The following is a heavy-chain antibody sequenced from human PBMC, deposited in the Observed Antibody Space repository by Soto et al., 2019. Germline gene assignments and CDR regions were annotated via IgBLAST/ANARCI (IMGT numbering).Heavy chain of an antibody. D-gene: IGHD3-22*01. CDR1: GYTFTSYA. V-gene: IGHV1-3*01. J-gene: IGHJ4*01. CDR3: ARGSTAMYYYDGSGYYLFDY. Sequence: ASVKVSCKASGYTFTSYAMHWVRQAPGQRLEWMGWINAGNGNTKYSQKFQGRVTITRDTSASTAYMELSSLRAEDTAVYYCARGSTAMYYYDGSGYYLFDYCAQRTLVTVSS. CDR2: INAGNGNT.